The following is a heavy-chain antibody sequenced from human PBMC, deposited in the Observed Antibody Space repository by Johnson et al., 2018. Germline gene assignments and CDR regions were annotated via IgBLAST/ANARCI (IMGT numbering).Heavy chain of an antibody. Sequence: QVQLVQSGPGLVKPSEPLSLTCTVSGGSISSYYWSWIRQPPGKGLEWIGYIYYSGSTNYNPPLTRRVTISVETSKNPFSLKLSSVTAADTAVYYWARGDRWRYYYYGRDVWGQGTTVTVSS. J-gene: IGHJ6*02. V-gene: IGHV4-59*01. CDR3: ARGDRWRYYYYGRDV. D-gene: IGHD2-21*01. CDR2: IYYSGST. CDR1: GGSISSYY.